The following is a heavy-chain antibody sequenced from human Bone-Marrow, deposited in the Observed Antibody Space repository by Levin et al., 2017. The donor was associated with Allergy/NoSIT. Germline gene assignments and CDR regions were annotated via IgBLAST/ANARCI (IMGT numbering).Heavy chain of an antibody. CDR1: GFTFGSYA. Sequence: GGSLRLSCAASGFTFGSYAMSWVRQAPGKGLEWVSGISGSGGSTYHADSVRGRFTIFRDNSKNTLYLQMNSLRAEDTAVYYCAKEVGYGDKHYYMDVWGKETTVTVSS. J-gene: IGHJ6*03. V-gene: IGHV3-23*01. D-gene: IGHD4-17*01. CDR2: ISGSGGST. CDR3: AKEVGYGDKHYYMDV.